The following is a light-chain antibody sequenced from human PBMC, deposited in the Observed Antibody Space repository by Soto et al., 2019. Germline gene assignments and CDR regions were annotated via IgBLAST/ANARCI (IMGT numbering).Light chain of an antibody. J-gene: IGKJ1*01. CDR2: DAS. CDR1: QSISSW. V-gene: IGKV1-5*01. Sequence: DIQMTQSPPTLSASVGDRVTITCRASQSISSWLAWYQQKPGQAPKLLIYDASSLESGLPSRFSGSGSGTEFPLTISSLQPDDFATYYCKQYKTFGQGKKVEIK. CDR3: KQYKT.